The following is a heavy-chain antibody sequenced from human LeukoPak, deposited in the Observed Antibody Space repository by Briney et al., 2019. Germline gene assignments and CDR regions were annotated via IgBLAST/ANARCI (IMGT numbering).Heavy chain of an antibody. Sequence: AGGSLRLSCAASGFTFSSYSMNWVRQAPGKGLEWVSSISSSSSYIYYADSVKGRFTISRDNSKHTLYLQMNSLRVEDTAKYYCARRVEMDVWGKGTTVTVSS. CDR1: GFTFSSYS. V-gene: IGHV3-21*04. D-gene: IGHD1-1*01. CDR3: ARRVEMDV. J-gene: IGHJ6*04. CDR2: ISSSSSYI.